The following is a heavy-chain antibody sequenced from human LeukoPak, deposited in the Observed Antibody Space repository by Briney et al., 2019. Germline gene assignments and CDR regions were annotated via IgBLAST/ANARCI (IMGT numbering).Heavy chain of an antibody. CDR1: GFIVSSNY. Sequence: GGSLRLSCAASGFIVSSNYMSWVRQAPGKGLEWVSAISGSGGSTYYADSVKGRFTISRDNSKNTLYLQMNSLRAEDTAVYYCASRRTSGLRFDYWGQGTLVTVSS. CDR2: ISGSGGST. V-gene: IGHV3-23*01. CDR3: ASRRTSGLRFDY. D-gene: IGHD2-21*02. J-gene: IGHJ4*02.